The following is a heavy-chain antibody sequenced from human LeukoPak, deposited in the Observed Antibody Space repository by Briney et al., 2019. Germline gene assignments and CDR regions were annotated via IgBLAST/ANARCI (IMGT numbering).Heavy chain of an antibody. CDR3: AKGSSSSRPYYFEY. CDR2: INSDGRST. J-gene: IGHJ4*02. CDR1: GLTFSGYW. Sequence: GGSLRLSCAASGLTFSGYWMHWVRQAPGKGLVWVSRINSDGRSTTYADSVKGRFTVSRDNSKNTLYLHMDSLRAEDTAAYYCAKGSSSSRPYYFEYWGRGTLVTVSS. D-gene: IGHD6-6*01. V-gene: IGHV3-74*01.